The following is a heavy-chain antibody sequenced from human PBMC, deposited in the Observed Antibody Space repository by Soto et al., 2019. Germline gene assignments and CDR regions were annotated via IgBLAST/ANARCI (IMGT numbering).Heavy chain of an antibody. CDR2: IYWDDDK. V-gene: IGHV2-5*02. D-gene: IGHD2-15*01. CDR3: AHKGGRGAGMDV. Sequence: QITLKESGPTLVKPTQTLTLTCTFSGFSLTTSEVGVGWIRQPPGKALDWLALIYWDDDKRYSPSLRTRLTITKDTSKTQVVLTMTNMDPVDTATYYCAHKGGRGAGMDVWGPGTTVTVSS. CDR1: GFSLTTSEVG. J-gene: IGHJ6*02.